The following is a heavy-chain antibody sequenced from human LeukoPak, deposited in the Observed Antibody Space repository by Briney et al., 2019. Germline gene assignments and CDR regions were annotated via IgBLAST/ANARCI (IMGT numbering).Heavy chain of an antibody. Sequence: GGSLRLSCAASGFTFSNYAMSWVRQAPGKGLEWVSSISRSGGSTYYADSVKGRFTISRDNSKNTLYLQMNSLRAEDTAVYYCAKDYIVVVPAAILYFDYWGQGTLVTVSS. CDR3: AKDYIVVVPAAILYFDY. J-gene: IGHJ4*02. CDR1: GFTFSNYA. D-gene: IGHD2-2*01. CDR2: ISRSGGST. V-gene: IGHV3-23*01.